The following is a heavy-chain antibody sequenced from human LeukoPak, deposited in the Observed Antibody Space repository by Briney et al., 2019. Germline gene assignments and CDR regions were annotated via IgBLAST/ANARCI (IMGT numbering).Heavy chain of an antibody. CDR1: GGSFSGYY. CDR2: INHSGST. CDR3: ARGRHLTTSGGAAAGFLDY. D-gene: IGHD6-13*01. J-gene: IGHJ4*02. Sequence: KTSETLSLTCGAYGGSFSGYYWSWIRQPPGKGLEWIGEINHSGSTNYNPSLKSRVTISVDTSQKQFSLRLTSVTAADTAVYYCARGRHLTTSGGAAAGFLDYWGQGSLVTVSS. V-gene: IGHV4-34*01.